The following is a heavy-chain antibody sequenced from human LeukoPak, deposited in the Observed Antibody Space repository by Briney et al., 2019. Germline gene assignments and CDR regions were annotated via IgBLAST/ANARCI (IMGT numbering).Heavy chain of an antibody. CDR3: ARDQYYDSSGLGI. D-gene: IGHD3-22*01. CDR1: GGSISSGSYY. J-gene: IGHJ3*02. CDR2: IYTSGST. V-gene: IGHV4-61*02. Sequence: PSQTLSLTCTVSGGSISSGSYYWSWIRQPAGKGLEWIGRIYTSGSTNYNPSLKSRVTISVDTSKNQFSLKLSSVIAADTAVYYCARDQYYDSSGLGIWGQGTMVTVS.